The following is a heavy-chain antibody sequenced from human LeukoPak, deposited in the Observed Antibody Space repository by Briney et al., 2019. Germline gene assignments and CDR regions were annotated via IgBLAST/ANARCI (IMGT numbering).Heavy chain of an antibody. CDR3: ASYDTLYYGDYVGRAFDI. J-gene: IGHJ3*02. CDR1: GGTFSRYA. D-gene: IGHD4-17*01. CDR2: IIPFFGTA. V-gene: IGHV1-69*01. Sequence: SVKVSCQASGGTFSRYAISWVRQAPGQGLEWMGGIIPFFGTANNAQKFQGRVTITADESTSTAYMELSSLRSEDTAVYYCASYDTLYYGDYVGRAFDIWGQGTMVTVSS.